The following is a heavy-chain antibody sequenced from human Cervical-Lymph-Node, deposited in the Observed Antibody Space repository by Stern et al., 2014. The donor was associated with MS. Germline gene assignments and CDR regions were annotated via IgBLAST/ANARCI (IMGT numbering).Heavy chain of an antibody. V-gene: IGHV3-74*02. D-gene: IGHD6-13*01. CDR1: GFTFGSYS. CDR3: SGSNWYFFDY. CDR2: INTDGSSP. J-gene: IGHJ4*02. Sequence: VQLVESGGGLVQPGGSLRLSCAASGFTFGSYSMHWVRQVPGTGLVGVERINTDGSSPRYADSVKGRFTISRDNAKNMLYLEMNSLRAEDTAVYYCSGSNWYFFDYWGQGTLVTVSS.